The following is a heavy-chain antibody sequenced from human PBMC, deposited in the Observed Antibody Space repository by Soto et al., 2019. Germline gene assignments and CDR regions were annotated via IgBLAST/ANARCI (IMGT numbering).Heavy chain of an antibody. V-gene: IGHV1-3*01. CDR3: ARDGVVPAALEAFDI. CDR2: INAGNGNT. Sequence: ASVKVSCKASGYTFTSYAMHWVRQAPGQRLEWMGWINAGNGNTKYSQKFQGRVTITRDTSASTAYMELSSLRSEDTAVYYCARDGVVPAALEAFDIWAQGTMVTVSS. D-gene: IGHD2-2*01. J-gene: IGHJ3*02. CDR1: GYTFTSYA.